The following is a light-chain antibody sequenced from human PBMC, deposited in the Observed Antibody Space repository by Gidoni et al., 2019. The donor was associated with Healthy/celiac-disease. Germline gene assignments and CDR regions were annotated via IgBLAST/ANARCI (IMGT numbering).Light chain of an antibody. CDR3: QQRSNWPLT. V-gene: IGKV3-11*01. CDR1: QSASSY. CDR2: DAS. Sequence: EIELTQSPATLSLSPGERATLSCRASQSASSYLAWYQQKPGQAPRLLIYDASNRATGIPARFSGSGSGTDFTLTISSLEPEDFAVYYCQQRSNWPLTFGGGTKVEIK. J-gene: IGKJ4*01.